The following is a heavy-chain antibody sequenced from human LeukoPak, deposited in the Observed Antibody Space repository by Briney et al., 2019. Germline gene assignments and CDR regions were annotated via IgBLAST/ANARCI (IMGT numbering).Heavy chain of an antibody. CDR3: AIGLVTGGYYYGLDV. J-gene: IGHJ6*02. V-gene: IGHV4-59*08. D-gene: IGHD1-14*01. Sequence: SETLSLTCTVSGGSISSYYWSWIRQPPGKGLEWIGYIYYSGSTYYNPSLKSRVSVSVDTSENQFSLKLSSVTAADTAVYYCAIGLVTGGYYYGLDVWGQGATVTVSS. CDR2: IYYSGST. CDR1: GGSISSYY.